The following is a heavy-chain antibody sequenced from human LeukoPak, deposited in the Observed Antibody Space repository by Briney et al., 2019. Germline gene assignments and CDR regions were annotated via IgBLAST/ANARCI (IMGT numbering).Heavy chain of an antibody. Sequence: ASVKVSCKASGYTFTSYYIHWVRQAPGQGLEWMGVINPTSGTTTYAQKFQGRVTMTRDMSTSTVYMELSSLRSDDTAVYYWARGLDSYGDAFDIWGQGTMVTVSS. CDR3: ARGLDSYGDAFDI. V-gene: IGHV1-46*01. CDR2: INPTSGTT. CDR1: GYTFTSYY. D-gene: IGHD5-18*01. J-gene: IGHJ3*02.